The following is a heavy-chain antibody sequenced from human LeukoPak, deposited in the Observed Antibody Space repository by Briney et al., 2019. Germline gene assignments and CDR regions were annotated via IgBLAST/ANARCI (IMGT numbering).Heavy chain of an antibody. CDR3: AKVKVRGVIMPSLDY. J-gene: IGHJ4*02. Sequence: SGGSLRLSCAASGFTFSSYGMSWVRQAPGKGLEWVSAISGSGGSTYYADSGKGRFTISRDNSKNTLYLQMNSLRAEDTAVYYCAKVKVRGVIMPSLDYWGQGTLVTVSS. V-gene: IGHV3-23*01. CDR2: ISGSGGST. D-gene: IGHD3-10*01. CDR1: GFTFSSYG.